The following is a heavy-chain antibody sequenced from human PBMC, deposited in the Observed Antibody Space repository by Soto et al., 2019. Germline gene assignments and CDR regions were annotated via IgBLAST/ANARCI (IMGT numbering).Heavy chain of an antibody. J-gene: IGHJ6*03. CDR1: GFTFSSAW. Sequence: EVQLVESGGGLVKPGGSLRLSCAASGFTFSSAWMSWVRQTAGKGLEWVGLIKSNIGGGTADYAAPVKGRFTISRDDSKNTLHLQRESLKTDDTGVYYGTVDCSRTGCFGKSRYYMDVWGKGTTVTVSS. CDR3: TVDCSRTGCFGKSRYYMDV. D-gene: IGHD2-2*01. V-gene: IGHV3-15*01. CDR2: IKSNIGGGTA.